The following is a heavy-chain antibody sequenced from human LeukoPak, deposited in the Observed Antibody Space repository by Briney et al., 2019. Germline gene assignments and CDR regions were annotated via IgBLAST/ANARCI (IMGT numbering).Heavy chain of an antibody. Sequence: SETLSLTCTVSGGSISSGSYYWSWIRQPAGKGLEWIGRIYTSGSTNYNPSLKSRVTISVDTSKNQFSLKLSSVTAAGTAVYYCARDLAGDGYWFDPWGQGTLVTVSS. CDR2: IYTSGST. D-gene: IGHD2-2*03. CDR3: ARDLAGDGYWFDP. J-gene: IGHJ5*02. CDR1: GGSISSGSYY. V-gene: IGHV4-61*02.